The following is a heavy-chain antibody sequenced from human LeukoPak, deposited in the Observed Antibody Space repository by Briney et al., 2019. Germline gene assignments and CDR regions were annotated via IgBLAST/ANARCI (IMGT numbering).Heavy chain of an antibody. CDR1: GFTFSSYA. V-gene: IGHV3-23*01. J-gene: IGHJ4*02. CDR3: ARDRPNYYGSDGHYYRRDGDY. D-gene: IGHD3-22*01. CDR2: ISGSGGST. Sequence: GGSLRLSCAASGFTFSSYAMSWVRQAPGKGLEWVSAISGSGGSTYYADSVKGRFTISRDSSKNTLYLQMHSLRAEDTAVYYCARDRPNYYGSDGHYYRRDGDYWGRGTLVSVSS.